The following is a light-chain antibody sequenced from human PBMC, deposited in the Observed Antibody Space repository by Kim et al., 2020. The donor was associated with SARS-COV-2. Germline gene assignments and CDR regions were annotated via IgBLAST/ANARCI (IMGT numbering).Light chain of an antibody. CDR1: QDISNY. CDR2: SAS. CDR3: QQYSSYPFT. Sequence: DIQMTQSPSSLSASVGDRVTITCRASQDISNYVAWYQQKPGKVPKVLIYSASALRSGVPSRFSGSGSGTDFTLTISSLQPEDVATYYCQQYSSYPFTFGGGTKVDIK. J-gene: IGKJ4*01. V-gene: IGKV1-27*01.